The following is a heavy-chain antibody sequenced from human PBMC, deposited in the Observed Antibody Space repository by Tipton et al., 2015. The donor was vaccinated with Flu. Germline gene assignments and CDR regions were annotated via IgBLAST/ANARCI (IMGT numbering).Heavy chain of an antibody. CDR2: ISASGDTI. CDR1: GFVFGIFE. Sequence: SGFVFGIFEMNWVRQAPGKGLEWVSYISASGDTIYYGDSVKGRFTISRDNAKNSLFLQMNSLRVEDTAVYYCAREAPDSSGWEWDFWGQGTLVTVSS. CDR3: AREAPDSSGWEWDF. J-gene: IGHJ4*02. V-gene: IGHV3-48*03. D-gene: IGHD6-19*01.